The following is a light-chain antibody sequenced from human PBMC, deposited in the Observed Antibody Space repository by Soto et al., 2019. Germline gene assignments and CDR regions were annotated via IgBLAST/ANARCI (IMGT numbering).Light chain of an antibody. CDR2: DAS. CDR1: QSVSSY. Sequence: EIVLTQSPATLSLSPGERATLPCRASQSVSSYLAWYQQKPGQAPRLLIYDASNRATGIPARFSGSGSGTDFTLTISSLEPEDFAVYYCQQRSKGLTFGGGTKVEIK. V-gene: IGKV3-11*01. CDR3: QQRSKGLT. J-gene: IGKJ4*01.